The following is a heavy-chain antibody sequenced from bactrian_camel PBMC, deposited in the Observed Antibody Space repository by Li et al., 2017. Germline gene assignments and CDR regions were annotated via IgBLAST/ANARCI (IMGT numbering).Heavy chain of an antibody. CDR3: ANSRERYSDYVHVY. CDR1: GHLFSSYY. CDR2: ISSDGSIT. Sequence: HVQLVESGGGLVQPGGSLRLSCAASGHLFSSYYRSWIRQAPGKGLEWVASISSDGSITYYIDSVKGRFTISRDNAKNTLFLQMNSLQPEDTAMYYCANSRERYSDYVHVYWGQGTQVTVS. V-gene: IGHV3-2*01. J-gene: IGHJ4*01. D-gene: IGHD4*01.